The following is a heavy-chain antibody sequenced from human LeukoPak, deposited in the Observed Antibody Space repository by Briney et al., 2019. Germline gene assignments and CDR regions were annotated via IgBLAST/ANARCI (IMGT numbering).Heavy chain of an antibody. CDR3: ARGQDIVVFDP. CDR2: IKLDGSEK. CDR1: GFTFGKYW. V-gene: IGHV3-7*01. J-gene: IGHJ5*02. Sequence: PGGSLRLSCVASGFTFGKYWMSWVRQAPGKGLEWVANIKLDGSEKNYVDSVKGRFTISRDNTKNSLYLQMNSLRAEDTAVYYCARGQDIVVFDPWGQGTLVTVSS. D-gene: IGHD2-15*01.